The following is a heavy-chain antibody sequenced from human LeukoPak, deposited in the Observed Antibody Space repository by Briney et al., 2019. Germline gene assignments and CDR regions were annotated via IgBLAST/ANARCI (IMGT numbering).Heavy chain of an antibody. CDR1: GGFFSGYY. J-gene: IGHJ4*02. CDR3: ASYDSRGLFDY. Sequence: PSETLSLTCAVYGGFFSGYYWSWIRQPPGKGLEWIAYIYYSGSTNYNPSLKSRVTISVDTSMNQFSLKLNSVTAADTAVYYCASYDSRGLFDYWGQRTLVTVSS. V-gene: IGHV4-59*01. CDR2: IYYSGST. D-gene: IGHD3-22*01.